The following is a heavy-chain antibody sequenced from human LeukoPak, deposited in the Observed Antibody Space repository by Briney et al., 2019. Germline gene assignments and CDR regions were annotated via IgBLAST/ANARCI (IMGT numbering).Heavy chain of an antibody. V-gene: IGHV3-21*03. CDR2: ISSSSSYI. Sequence: EGSLRLSCAASGFTFSSYSMNWVRQAPGKGLEWVSPISSSSSYIYYADSVKGRFTISRDNAKSSLYLQMNSLRAEDTAVYYCARPPLTILKNDYYYYMDVWGKGTTVTVSS. J-gene: IGHJ6*03. CDR3: ARPPLTILKNDYYYYMDV. D-gene: IGHD3-3*01. CDR1: GFTFSSYS.